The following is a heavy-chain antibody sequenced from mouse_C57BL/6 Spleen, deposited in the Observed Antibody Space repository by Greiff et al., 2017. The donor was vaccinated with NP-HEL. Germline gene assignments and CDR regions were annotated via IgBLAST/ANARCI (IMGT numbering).Heavy chain of an antibody. CDR1: GYTFTDYE. D-gene: IGHD1-1*01. V-gene: IGHV1-15*01. CDR2: IDPETGGT. CDR3: TSPLYYGSSNWYFDV. J-gene: IGHJ1*03. Sequence: VKLVESGAELVRPGASVTLSCKASGYTFTDYEMHWVKQTPVHGLEWIGAIDPETGGTAYNQKFKGKAILTADKSSSTAYMELRSLTSEDSAVYYCTSPLYYGSSNWYFDVWGTGTTVTVSS.